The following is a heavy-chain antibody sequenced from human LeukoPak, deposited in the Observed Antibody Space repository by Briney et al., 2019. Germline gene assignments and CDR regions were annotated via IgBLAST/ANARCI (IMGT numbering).Heavy chain of an antibody. V-gene: IGHV4-39*01. D-gene: IGHD4-17*01. J-gene: IGHJ4*02. Sequence: SETLSLTCTVSGGSISSSSYYWGWIRQPPGKGLEWIGSIYYSGSTYYNPSLKSRVTISVDTSKNQFSLKLSSVTAADTAVYYCARISDYGDPHYWSQGTLVTVSS. CDR2: IYYSGST. CDR3: ARISDYGDPHY. CDR1: GGSISSSSYY.